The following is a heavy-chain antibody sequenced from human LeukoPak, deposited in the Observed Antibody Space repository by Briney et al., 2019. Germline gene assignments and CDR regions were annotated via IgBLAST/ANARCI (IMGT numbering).Heavy chain of an antibody. V-gene: IGHV3-30*02. Sequence: GGSLRLSCAASGFTFGSYGMHWVRQAPGKGLEWVAFIRYDGSNKYYADSVKGRFTISRDNSKNTLYLQMNSLRAEDTAVYYCAKGIDYGDDWFDPWGQGTLVTVSS. CDR3: AKGIDYGDDWFDP. D-gene: IGHD4-17*01. CDR2: IRYDGSNK. CDR1: GFTFGSYG. J-gene: IGHJ5*02.